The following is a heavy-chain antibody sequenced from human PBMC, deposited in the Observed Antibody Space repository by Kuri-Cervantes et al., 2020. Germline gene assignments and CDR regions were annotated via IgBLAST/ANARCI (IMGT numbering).Heavy chain of an antibody. Sequence: GESLKISCAASGFAFSSYSMNWVRQAPGKGLEWVSSISSSSSYIYYADSVKGRFTISRDNAKNSLYLQMNGLRVEDTAVYYCANGGVRGLIGRKGHSWFDPWGQGTLVTVSS. D-gene: IGHD3-10*01. CDR1: GFAFSSYS. CDR3: ANGGVRGLIGRKGHSWFDP. CDR2: ISSSSSYI. J-gene: IGHJ5*02. V-gene: IGHV3-21*04.